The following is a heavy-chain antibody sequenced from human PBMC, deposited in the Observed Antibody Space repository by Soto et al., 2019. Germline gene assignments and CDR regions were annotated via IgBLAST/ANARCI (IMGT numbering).Heavy chain of an antibody. J-gene: IGHJ4*02. V-gene: IGHV1-69*02. D-gene: IGHD2-15*01. Sequence: ASVKVSCKASGGTFSSYTVIWVRQAPGQGLEWMGRIIPNLGIANYAQKFQGRVTMTTDKSTSTAYMELRSLRSDDTAVYYCARGRGDIVVVVAASRYYFDYWGQGTLVTVSS. CDR3: ARGRGDIVVVVAASRYYFDY. CDR1: GGTFSSYT. CDR2: IIPNLGIA.